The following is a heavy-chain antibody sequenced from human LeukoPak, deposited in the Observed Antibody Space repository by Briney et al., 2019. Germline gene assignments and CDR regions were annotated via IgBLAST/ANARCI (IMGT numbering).Heavy chain of an antibody. J-gene: IGHJ4*02. Sequence: GGSLRLSCAASGFTFTRYAMKWVRQAPGKGLKWVSTISGPGDNTYYAASVKGRFTISRDNSKSTVYLQMNSLRAGDTAVYYCAREATSSSGWYIDYWGQGTLVTVSS. CDR2: ISGPGDNT. CDR1: GFTFTRYA. CDR3: AREATSSSGWYIDY. V-gene: IGHV3-23*01. D-gene: IGHD6-25*01.